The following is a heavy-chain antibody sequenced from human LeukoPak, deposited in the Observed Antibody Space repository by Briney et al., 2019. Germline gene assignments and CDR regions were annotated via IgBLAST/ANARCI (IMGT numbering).Heavy chain of an antibody. CDR2: IYHSGST. CDR3: AVLGYCSSTSCYSSNRADYYYYYMDV. J-gene: IGHJ6*03. CDR1: GGSISSGGYY. Sequence: SETLSLTCTVSGGSISSGGYYWSWIRQPPGKGLEWIGYIYHSGSTYYNPSLKSRVTISVDRSKNQFSLKLSSVTAADTAVYYCAVLGYCSSTSCYSSNRADYYYYYMDVWGKGTTITVSS. D-gene: IGHD2-2*01. V-gene: IGHV4-30-2*01.